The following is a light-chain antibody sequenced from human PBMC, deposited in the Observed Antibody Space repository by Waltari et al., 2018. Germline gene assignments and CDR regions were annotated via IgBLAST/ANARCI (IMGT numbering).Light chain of an antibody. V-gene: IGKV1-39*01. J-gene: IGKJ5*01. CDR3: QQSYSTPIT. CDR2: AAS. CDR1: QSISSY. Sequence: DIQMTQSPSSLSASVGDRVTITCRASQSISSYVNWYQQKPGKAPKLLIYAASSLQSGVPSRFSGSGSGTDFTLTISSLQPEDCATYYCQQSYSTPITFGQGTRLEIK.